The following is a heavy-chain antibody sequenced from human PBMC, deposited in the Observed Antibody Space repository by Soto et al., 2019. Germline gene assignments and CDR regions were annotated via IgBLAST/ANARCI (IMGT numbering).Heavy chain of an antibody. CDR3: ARDRAVDWYFDL. D-gene: IGHD6-19*01. V-gene: IGHV1-3*04. CDR2: INTDNGNT. J-gene: IGHJ2*01. CDR1: GYTSTSCA. Sequence: ASVKVSCKASGYTSTSCAIHWVRQAPGQRLEWMGWINTDNGNTKYSQRFQGRVTITRDTSASTAYMELSNLISEDTAVYYCARDRAVDWYFDLWGRGTLVTVSS.